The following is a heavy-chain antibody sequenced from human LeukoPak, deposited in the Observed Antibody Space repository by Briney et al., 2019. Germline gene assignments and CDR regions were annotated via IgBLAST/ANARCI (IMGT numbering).Heavy chain of an antibody. D-gene: IGHD6-13*01. J-gene: IGHJ6*03. Sequence: SETLSLTCAVSGGSISSSNWWSWVRQPPGKGLEWIGEIYHSGSTNYNPSLKSRVTISVDKSKNQFSLKLSSVTAADTAVYYCARGVAAAGTLLYYYYMDVWGKGTTVTVSS. V-gene: IGHV4-4*02. CDR2: IYHSGST. CDR1: GGSISSSNW. CDR3: ARGVAAAGTLLYYYYMDV.